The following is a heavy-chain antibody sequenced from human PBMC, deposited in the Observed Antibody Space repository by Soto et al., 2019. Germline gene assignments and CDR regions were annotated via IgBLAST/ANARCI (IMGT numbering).Heavy chain of an antibody. Sequence: QVQLQESGPGLVRPSQTLSLSCSVSGDSLSRGGFYWGWVRQNPTKGLEWIASIYYDGSTFYNPSLKSRLTISSDKSKNQFSLTLSSVTAADTDNYYCVRRRVGHASPPDFWGQVIMVTVSS. CDR3: VRRRVGHASPPDF. D-gene: IGHD1-26*01. J-gene: IGHJ4*02. CDR1: GDSLSRGGFY. V-gene: IGHV4-31*03. CDR2: IYYDGST.